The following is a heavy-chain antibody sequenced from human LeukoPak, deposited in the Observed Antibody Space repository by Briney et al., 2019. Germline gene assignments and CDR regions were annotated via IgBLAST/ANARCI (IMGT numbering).Heavy chain of an antibody. CDR1: VFTFSSYS. Sequence: GGSLRLSCAASVFTFSSYSMNCVRQAPGRGLEWVSSISSSSSYIYYADSVRGRFTISRDNAKNSLYLQMNSLRAEDTAVYYCARFHPNPIVAPRWGQGTLVTVSS. J-gene: IGHJ4*02. V-gene: IGHV3-21*01. CDR2: ISSSSSYI. D-gene: IGHD1-14*01. CDR3: ARFHPNPIVAPR.